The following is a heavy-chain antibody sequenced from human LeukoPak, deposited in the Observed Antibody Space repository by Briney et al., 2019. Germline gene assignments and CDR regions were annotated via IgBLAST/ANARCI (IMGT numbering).Heavy chain of an antibody. CDR1: STSDVA. Sequence: STSDVAVAWIRQXPGKALEWLALIFWDDDKRYSPSLRNRVTITKDTSKNQVVLTMTNVDPEDTATYYCAHSKTNMEAFNVWGQGTMVTVSS. V-gene: IGHV2-5*02. D-gene: IGHD2/OR15-2a*01. J-gene: IGHJ3*01. CDR3: AHSKTNMEAFNV. CDR2: IFWDDDK.